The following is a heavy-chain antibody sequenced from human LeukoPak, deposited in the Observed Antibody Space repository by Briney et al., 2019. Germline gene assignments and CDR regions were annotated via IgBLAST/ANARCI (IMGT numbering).Heavy chain of an antibody. CDR1: GFTVSSNY. J-gene: IGHJ4*02. D-gene: IGHD1-26*01. V-gene: IGHV3-66*01. CDR2: IYSGGST. Sequence: PGGSLRLSCAASGFTVSSNYMSWVRQAPGKGLEWVSVIYSGGSTYYADSVKGRFTISRDDSKNTLYLQMNSLRAEDTAVYYCARELVATTHYFDYWGQGTLVTLFS. CDR3: ARELVATTHYFDY.